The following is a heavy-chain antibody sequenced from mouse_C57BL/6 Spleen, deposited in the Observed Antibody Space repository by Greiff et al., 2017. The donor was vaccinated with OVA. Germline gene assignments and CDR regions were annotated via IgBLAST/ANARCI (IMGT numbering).Heavy chain of an antibody. CDR3: ARFGGKGGLGYAMDY. CDR2: INPNNGGT. V-gene: IGHV1-26*01. CDR1: GYTFTDYY. D-gene: IGHD4-1*01. J-gene: IGHJ4*01. Sequence: VQLQQSGPELVKPGASVKISCKASGYTFTDYYMNWVKQSHGKSLEWIGDINPNNGGTSYNQKFKGKATLTVDKSSSTAYMELRSLTSEDSAVYYCARFGGKGGLGYAMDYWGQGTSVTVSS.